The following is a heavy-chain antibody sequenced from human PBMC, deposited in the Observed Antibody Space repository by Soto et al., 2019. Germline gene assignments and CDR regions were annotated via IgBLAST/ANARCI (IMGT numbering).Heavy chain of an antibody. CDR1: GYSISSGYY. V-gene: IGHV4-38-2*01. Sequence: SETLSLTCAVSGYSISSGYYWGWIRQPPGKGLEWIGSIYHSGSTYYNPSLKSRVTISVDTSKNQFSLKLSSVTAADTAVYYCAQTVPATAAGFDYWGQGTLVTVSS. J-gene: IGHJ4*02. CDR3: AQTVPATAAGFDY. D-gene: IGHD2-2*01. CDR2: IYHSGST.